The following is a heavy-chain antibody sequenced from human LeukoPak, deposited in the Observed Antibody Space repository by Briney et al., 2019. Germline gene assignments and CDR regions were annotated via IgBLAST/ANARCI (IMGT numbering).Heavy chain of an antibody. CDR3: VRSVGSDWGHFDF. V-gene: IGHV3-9*01. J-gene: IGHJ4*02. CDR2: ITWNSGTI. D-gene: IGHD7-27*01. Sequence: GGSLRLSCAASGFNFDQYAMFWVRQGPGKGLEWVTGITWNSGTIAYADSVKGRFTISRDNAKSSLYLQMNSLRTEDTALYYCVRSVGSDWGHFDFLGQGTLVTVSS. CDR1: GFNFDQYA.